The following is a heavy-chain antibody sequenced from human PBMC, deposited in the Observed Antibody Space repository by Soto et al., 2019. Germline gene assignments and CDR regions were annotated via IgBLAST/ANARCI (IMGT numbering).Heavy chain of an antibody. CDR1: GGSISSGGYY. J-gene: IGHJ5*02. D-gene: IGHD3-9*01. CDR2: IYYSGST. V-gene: IGHV4-31*03. CDR3: VRGSGVLRYFDWPGSWFDP. Sequence: SETLSLTCTVSGGSISSGGYYWSWIRQHPGKGLEWIGYIYYSGSTYYNPSLKSRVTISVDTSKNQFSLKLSSVTAADTAVYYCVRGSGVLRYFDWPGSWFDPWGQGTLVTVSS.